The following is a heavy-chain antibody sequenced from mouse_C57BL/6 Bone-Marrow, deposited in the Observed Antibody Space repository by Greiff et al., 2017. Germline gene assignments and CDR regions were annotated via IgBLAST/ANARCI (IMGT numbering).Heavy chain of an antibody. Sequence: EVKVEESGGGLVKPGGSLKLSCAASGFTFSSYAMSWFRQTPEKRLEWVATISDGGSYTYYPANVKGRFTISRDNAKNNLYLQMSHLKSEDTAMYDWARDPAIITTVVATGGAMDDWGQGTSVTVSS. CDR1: GFTFSSYA. V-gene: IGHV5-4*01. CDR3: ARDPAIITTVVATGGAMDD. D-gene: IGHD1-1*01. CDR2: ISDGGSYT. J-gene: IGHJ4*01.